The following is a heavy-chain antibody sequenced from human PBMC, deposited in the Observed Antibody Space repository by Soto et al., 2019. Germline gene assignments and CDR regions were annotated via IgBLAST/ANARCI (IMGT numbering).Heavy chain of an antibody. J-gene: IGHJ4*02. CDR2: IGHDGNLT. V-gene: IGHV3-30*02. CDR1: GFTFRNYA. CDR3: AXXXXXTXXGRDDN. Sequence: QVQLVESGGGVVQPGRSLRLSCVASGFTFRNYAMFWVRQPPGKXLEWVAYIGHDGNLTLYADSVKGRFTISRDNSKNTVDLQMSRLRLDDTGXXXXAXXXXXTXXGRDDNWGQGTLVTVS.